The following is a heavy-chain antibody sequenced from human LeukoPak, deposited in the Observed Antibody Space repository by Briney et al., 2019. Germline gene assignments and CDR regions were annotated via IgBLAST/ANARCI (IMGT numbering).Heavy chain of an antibody. Sequence: PSETLSLTCAVHGGPFNDDYWSWIRQPPGKGLEWIGEVNHRGSTNYNPSLKSRVTISIDTSKNQFSLKLSSVTAADTAVYYCARDVRNYYDSSGYYLFDYWGQGTLVTVSS. CDR2: VNHRGST. V-gene: IGHV4-34*01. CDR3: ARDVRNYYDSSGYYLFDY. CDR1: GGPFNDDY. J-gene: IGHJ4*02. D-gene: IGHD3-22*01.